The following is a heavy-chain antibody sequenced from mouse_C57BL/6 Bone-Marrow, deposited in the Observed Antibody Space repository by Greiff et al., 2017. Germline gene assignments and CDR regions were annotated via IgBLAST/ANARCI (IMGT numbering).Heavy chain of an antibody. J-gene: IGHJ2*01. CDR3: ARESRTTGV. D-gene: IGHD1-1*01. V-gene: IGHV1-82*01. CDR2: IYPGDGDT. Sequence: QVQLKESGPELVKPGASVKISCKASGYAFSSSWMNWVQQRPGKGLEWIGRIYPGDGDTNYNGKVKGKATLTADKSSSTAYMQLSSRTSEDYAVDFCARESRTTGVWGQGTTLTVSS. CDR1: GYAFSSSW.